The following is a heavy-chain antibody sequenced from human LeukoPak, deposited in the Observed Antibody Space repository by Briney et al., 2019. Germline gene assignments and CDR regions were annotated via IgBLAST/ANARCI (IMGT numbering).Heavy chain of an antibody. CDR3: ARYEHYYDSSGYVFDY. D-gene: IGHD3-22*01. Sequence: PGGSLRLSCAASGFTFSDYYMSWIRQAPGKGLKWVSYISSSGSTIYYADSVKGRFTISRDNAKNSLYLQMNSLRAEDTAVYYCARYEHYYDSSGYVFDYWGQGTLVTVSS. J-gene: IGHJ4*02. V-gene: IGHV3-11*01. CDR2: ISSSGSTI. CDR1: GFTFSDYY.